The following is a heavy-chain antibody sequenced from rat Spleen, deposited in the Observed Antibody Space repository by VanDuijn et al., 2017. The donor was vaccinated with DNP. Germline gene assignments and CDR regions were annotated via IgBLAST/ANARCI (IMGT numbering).Heavy chain of an antibody. Sequence: QVQLKESGPGLVQPSQTLSLTCTVSGFSLTSYGVSWVRQPPGKGLEWIAAISSRGSTYYDSALKSRLSISRDTSKSQVFLKMNSLQTEDTAMYFCARYYGYNYYAMDAWGQGTSVTVSS. CDR1: GFSLTSYG. V-gene: IGHV2S12*01. J-gene: IGHJ4*01. D-gene: IGHD1-9*01. CDR3: ARYYGYNYYAMDA. CDR2: ISSRGST.